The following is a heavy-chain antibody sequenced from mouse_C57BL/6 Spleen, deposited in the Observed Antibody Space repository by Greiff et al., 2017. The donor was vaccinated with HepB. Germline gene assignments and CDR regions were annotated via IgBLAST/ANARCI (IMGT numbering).Heavy chain of an antibody. V-gene: IGHV1-82*01. CDR2: IYPGDGDT. CDR3: AREDRWDGAWFAY. CDR1: GYAFSSSW. J-gene: IGHJ3*01. Sequence: QVQLQQSGPELVKPGASVKISCKASGYAFSSSWMNWVKQRPGKGLEWIGRIYPGDGDTNYNGKFKGKATLTADKSSSTAYMQLSSRTSEDSAVYFCAREDRWDGAWFAYWGQGTLVTVSA. D-gene: IGHD2-14*01.